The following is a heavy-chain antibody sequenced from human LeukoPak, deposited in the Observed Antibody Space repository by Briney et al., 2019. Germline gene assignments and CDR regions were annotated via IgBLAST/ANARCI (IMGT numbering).Heavy chain of an antibody. CDR1: GFTFSSYG. V-gene: IGHV3-30*18. J-gene: IGHJ4*02. Sequence: GGSLRLSCAASGFTFSSYGMHWVRQAPGKGLEWVAVISYDGSNKYYADSVKGRFTISRDNSKNTLYLQMNSLRAEDTAVYYCAKDGMVRGVISNWGQGTLVTVSS. D-gene: IGHD3-10*01. CDR2: ISYDGSNK. CDR3: AKDGMVRGVISN.